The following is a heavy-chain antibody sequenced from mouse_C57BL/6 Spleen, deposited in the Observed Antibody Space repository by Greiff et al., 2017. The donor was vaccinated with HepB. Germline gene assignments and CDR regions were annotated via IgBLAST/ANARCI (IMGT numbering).Heavy chain of an antibody. Sequence: VQLQQSGPELVKPGASVKISCKASGYAFSSSWMNWVKQRPGKGLEWIGRIYPGDGDTNYNGKFKGKATLTSDKSSSTAYMQLSSLTSEDSAVYFFARTGSFDYWGQGTTLTVSS. J-gene: IGHJ2*01. CDR3: ARTGSFDY. V-gene: IGHV1-82*01. CDR1: GYAFSSSW. D-gene: IGHD4-1*01. CDR2: IYPGDGDT.